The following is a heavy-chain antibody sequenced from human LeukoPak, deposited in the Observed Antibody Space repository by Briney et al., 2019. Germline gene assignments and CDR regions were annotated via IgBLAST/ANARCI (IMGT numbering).Heavy chain of an antibody. V-gene: IGHV3-7*03. CDR3: ASPEPGSSSWVY. D-gene: IGHD6-13*01. CDR1: GFTFSSYA. Sequence: GRSLRLSCAASGFTFSSYAMHWVRQAPGKGLEWVANIKQDGSEKYYVDSVKGRFTISRDNAKNSLCLQMNSLRAEDTAVYYCASPEPGSSSWVYWGQGTLVTVSS. CDR2: IKQDGSEK. J-gene: IGHJ4*02.